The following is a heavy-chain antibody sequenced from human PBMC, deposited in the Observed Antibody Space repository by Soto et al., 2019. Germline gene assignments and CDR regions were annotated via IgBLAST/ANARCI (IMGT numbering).Heavy chain of an antibody. V-gene: IGHV1-3*01. Sequence: ASVKVSCKASGYTFTSYAMHWVRQAPGQRLEWMGWINAGNGNTKYSQKFQGRVTITRDTSASTAYMELSSLRSEDTAVYYCARGETGGYYYYYYMDVWGKGTTVTVSS. CDR1: GYTFTSYA. CDR3: ARGETGGYYYYYYMDV. D-gene: IGHD1-26*01. CDR2: INAGNGNT. J-gene: IGHJ6*03.